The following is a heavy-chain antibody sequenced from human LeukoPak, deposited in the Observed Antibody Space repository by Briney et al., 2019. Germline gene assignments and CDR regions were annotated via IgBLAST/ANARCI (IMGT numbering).Heavy chain of an antibody. D-gene: IGHD3-10*01. CDR1: GFTFSSYA. CDR2: ISYDGSNK. J-gene: IGHJ6*03. CDR3: AKVGLPLWFPYRPGDYSYMDV. Sequence: GRSLRLSCAASGFTFSSYAMHWVRQAPGKGLEWVAVISYDGSNKYYADSVKGRFTISRDNSKNTLYLQMNSLRAEDTAVYYCAKVGLPLWFPYRPGDYSYMDVWGKGTTVTVSS. V-gene: IGHV3-30-3*01.